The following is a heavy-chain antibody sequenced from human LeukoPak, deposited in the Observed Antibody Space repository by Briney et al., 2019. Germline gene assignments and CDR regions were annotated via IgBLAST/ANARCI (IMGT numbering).Heavy chain of an antibody. J-gene: IGHJ6*03. CDR1: GYTFTSYG. V-gene: IGHV1-18*01. CDR3: ARDLWDIVVVPAAIGPYYYYYYMDV. Sequence: ASVKVSCKASGYTFTSYGISWVRQAPGQGLEWMGWISAYNGNTNYAQKLQGRVTMTTDTSTSTAYMELRSLRSDDTAVYYCARDLWDIVVVPAAIGPYYYYYYMDVWGKGTTVTISS. CDR2: ISAYNGNT. D-gene: IGHD2-2*02.